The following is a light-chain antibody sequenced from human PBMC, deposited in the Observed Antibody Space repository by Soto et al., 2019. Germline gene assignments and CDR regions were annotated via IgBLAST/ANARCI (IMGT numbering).Light chain of an antibody. Sequence: QAVVTQPPSASGSPGQSVTISCTGTSSDGFGYNYVSWYQQHPGKAPKLMIYEVTKRPSGVPDRFSGSKSGNTASLTVSGLQADDEADYYCTSYAGRNNLLFGGGTKVTVL. V-gene: IGLV2-8*01. CDR3: TSYAGRNNLL. CDR2: EVT. J-gene: IGLJ2*01. CDR1: SSDGFGYNY.